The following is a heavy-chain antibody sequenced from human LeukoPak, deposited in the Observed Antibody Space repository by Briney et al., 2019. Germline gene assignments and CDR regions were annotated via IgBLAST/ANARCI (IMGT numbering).Heavy chain of an antibody. Sequence: PETLSLTCTVSGGSISSYYWSWIRQPAGKGLEWIGRIYTSGSTNYNPSLKSRVTMSVDTSKNQFSLKLSSVTAADTAVYYCARDMAGQGEGAFDIWGQGTMVTVSS. CDR1: GGSISSYY. V-gene: IGHV4-4*07. D-gene: IGHD6-19*01. J-gene: IGHJ3*02. CDR3: ARDMAGQGEGAFDI. CDR2: IYTSGST.